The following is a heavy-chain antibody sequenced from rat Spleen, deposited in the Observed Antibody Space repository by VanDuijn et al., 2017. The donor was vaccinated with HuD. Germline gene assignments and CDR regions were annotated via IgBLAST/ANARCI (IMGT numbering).Heavy chain of an antibody. Sequence: EVQLVESGGGLVQPGRSLKLSCAASGFTFSNYGMAWVRQTPTKGLEWVASITPGGDNSYYRDSVKGRFTISRDNAESTLYLQMDSLRSEDTASYYCARRGTVLRGYFDYWGQGVMVTVSS. V-gene: IGHV5S13*01. CDR2: ITPGGDNS. CDR3: ARRGTVLRGYFDY. CDR1: GFTFSNYG. D-gene: IGHD4-3*01. J-gene: IGHJ2*01.